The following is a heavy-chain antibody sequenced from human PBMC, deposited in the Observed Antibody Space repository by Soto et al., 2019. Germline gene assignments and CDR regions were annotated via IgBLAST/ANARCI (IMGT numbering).Heavy chain of an antibody. J-gene: IGHJ3*02. D-gene: IGHD2-15*01. CDR2: IYYSGST. Sequence: PSETLSLTCTVSGGSISSGGYYWSWIRQHPGKGLEWIGYIYYSGSTYYNPSLKSRVTISVDTSKNQFSLKLSSVTAADTAVYYCARDFPNDYSPGAFDIWGQGTMVTVSS. V-gene: IGHV4-31*03. CDR3: ARDFPNDYSPGAFDI. CDR1: GGSISSGGYY.